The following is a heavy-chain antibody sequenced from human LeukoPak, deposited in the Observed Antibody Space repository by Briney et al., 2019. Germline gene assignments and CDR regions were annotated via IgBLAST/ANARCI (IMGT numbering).Heavy chain of an antibody. D-gene: IGHD4-17*01. Sequence: ASVKVSCKASGYTFTGHYMHWVRQAPGQGLEWMGWLNPNSGGINYAQKFQGRVTMTRDTSISTVYMELSSLRSDDTAVYYCARDSYYGDSRSLHFDYWGQGTLVTVSS. CDR3: ARDSYYGDSRSLHFDY. V-gene: IGHV1-2*02. CDR1: GYTFTGHY. CDR2: LNPNSGGI. J-gene: IGHJ4*02.